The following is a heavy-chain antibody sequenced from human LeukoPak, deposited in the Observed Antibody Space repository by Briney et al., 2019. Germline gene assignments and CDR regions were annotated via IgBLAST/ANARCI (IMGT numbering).Heavy chain of an antibody. V-gene: IGHV3-20*04. J-gene: IGHJ3*02. Sequence: PGRTLRLSRAPSVFTSADDTTRAGCHSPRERHWWGSGINITGGGPGYADSVKGRFTISSDIAKNAVYLKMHSLRAEDTVLYYGARVLRCPLWFGAEDIWGQGTMVTVSS. D-gene: IGHD3-10*01. CDR2: INITGGGP. CDR3: ARVLRCPLWFGAEDI. CDR1: VFTSADDT.